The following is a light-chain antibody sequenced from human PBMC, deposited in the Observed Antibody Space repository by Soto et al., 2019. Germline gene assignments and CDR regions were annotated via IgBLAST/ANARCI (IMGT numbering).Light chain of an antibody. V-gene: IGLV2-14*03. Sequence: QSALTQPASVSGSPGQSITISCTGTSSDIGTYNHVSWYQQLPGKAPKLIIHDVSNRPSGVSDRFSGSKSGNTASLTISGLQAEDEADYSCCSCTTSSTYVFGSGTKLTV. CDR2: DVS. J-gene: IGLJ1*01. CDR1: SSDIGTYNH. CDR3: CSCTTSSTYV.